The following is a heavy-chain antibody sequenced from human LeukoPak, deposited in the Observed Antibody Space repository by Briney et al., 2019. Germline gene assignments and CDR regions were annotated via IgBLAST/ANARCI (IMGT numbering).Heavy chain of an antibody. V-gene: IGHV4-34*01. D-gene: IGHD2-2*01. J-gene: IGHJ4*02. CDR3: ARGRDHIVVVPAAPHYFDY. Sequence: SETLSLTCAVYGGSFSGYYWSWIRQPPGKGLGWIGEINHSGSTNYNPSLKSRVTISVDTSKNQFSLKLSSVTAADTAVYYCARGRDHIVVVPAAPHYFDYWGQETLVTVSS. CDR2: INHSGST. CDR1: GGSFSGYY.